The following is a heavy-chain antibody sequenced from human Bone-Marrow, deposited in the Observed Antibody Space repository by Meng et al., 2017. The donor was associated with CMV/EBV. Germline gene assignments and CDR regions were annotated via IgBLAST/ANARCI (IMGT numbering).Heavy chain of an antibody. CDR3: ARIYCPTTNCRYEVGGGWFNP. D-gene: IGHD2-2*01. V-gene: IGHV4-39*07. J-gene: IGHJ5*02. CDR1: GGAISSSSYY. CDR2: IYYGGTT. Sequence: SETLSLTCTVSGGAISSSSYYWGWIRQPPGKELEWIASIYYGGTTYYNPSLNSRVTISRDTSKNHFSLKLSSVTAADTARYYCARIYCPTTNCRYEVGGGWFNPWGQGTLVTVSS.